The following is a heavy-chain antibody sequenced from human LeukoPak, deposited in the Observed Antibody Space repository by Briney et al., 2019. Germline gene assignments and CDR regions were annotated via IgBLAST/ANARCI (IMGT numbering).Heavy chain of an antibody. CDR1: GFTFSTYS. CDR3: AKDPARNSLAGFDI. CDR2: ISGSGGST. D-gene: IGHD4-23*01. Sequence: GGSLRLSCAASGFTFSTYSMNWVRQAPGKGLEWVSAISGSGGSTHYADSVKGRFTISRDNSKNTLYLQMNSLRAEDTAVYYCAKDPARNSLAGFDIWGQGTMVTVSS. J-gene: IGHJ3*02. V-gene: IGHV3-23*01.